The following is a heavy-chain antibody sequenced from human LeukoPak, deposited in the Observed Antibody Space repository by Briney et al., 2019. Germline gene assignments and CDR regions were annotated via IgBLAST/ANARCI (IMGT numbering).Heavy chain of an antibody. J-gene: IGHJ5*02. D-gene: IGHD6-19*01. V-gene: IGHV1-18*01. Sequence: ASVKVSCKAGGYAFISYGLSWVRQAPGQGLECMGWINNGNTRYAENLQGRLTLTTDTSTSTAYMELRSLRSDDTAVYYCARGIAVAPMANWFDPWGQGTLVTVSS. CDR3: ARGIAVAPMANWFDP. CDR2: INNGNT. CDR1: GYAFISYG.